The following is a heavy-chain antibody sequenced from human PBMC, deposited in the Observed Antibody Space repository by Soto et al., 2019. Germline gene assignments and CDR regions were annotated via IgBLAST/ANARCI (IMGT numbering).Heavy chain of an antibody. CDR1: GGILSSYT. CDR2: IYHLPGVA. D-gene: IGHD6-6*01. V-gene: IGHV1-69*08. CDR3: AIDKTSSSSDTSFDY. J-gene: IGHJ4*02. Sequence: QVLLVQSGTEVKKPGSSVKVSCQASGGILSSYTFSWVRQAPGQGLECMGRIYHLPGVAKYAHQFQGRVTMNADASTSRLYMQLSSLRSDDTATYYCAIDKTSSSSDTSFDYWGQGTLVSVSS.